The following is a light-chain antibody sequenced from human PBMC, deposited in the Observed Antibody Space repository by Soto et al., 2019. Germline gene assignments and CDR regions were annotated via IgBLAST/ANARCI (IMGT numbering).Light chain of an antibody. CDR1: QNINSN. CDR2: GAS. V-gene: IGKV3D-15*01. Sequence: EILMTQSPLTLSVAPGEGATLSCRSSQNINSNFACYQQRPGQAPRVLIYGASSRASGIPDRFSGSGSGTDFTLTINRLEPDDCAVYYCQQYKDWPPLAFGGGNRVE. J-gene: IGKJ4*02. CDR3: QQYKDWPPLA.